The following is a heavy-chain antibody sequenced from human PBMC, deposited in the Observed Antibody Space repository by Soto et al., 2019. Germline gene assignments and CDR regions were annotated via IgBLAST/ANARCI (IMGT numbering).Heavy chain of an antibody. V-gene: IGHV3-33*01. CDR1: GFTFSSYG. D-gene: IGHD3-22*01. J-gene: IGHJ4*02. CDR3: ARVAQGLYYYDSSGYYY. Sequence: QVQLVESGGGVVQPGRSLRLSCAASGFTFSSYGMHWVRQAPGKGLEWVAVIWYDGSNKYYADSVKGRFTISRDNSKKPLYLQMNSLRAEDTAVYYCARVAQGLYYYDSSGYYYWGQGTLVTVSS. CDR2: IWYDGSNK.